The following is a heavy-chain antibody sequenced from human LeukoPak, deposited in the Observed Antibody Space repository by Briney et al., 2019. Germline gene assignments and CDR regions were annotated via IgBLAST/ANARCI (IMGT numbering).Heavy chain of an antibody. J-gene: IGHJ6*03. Sequence: GGSLRLSCAASGFTFSSYWMHWVRQAPGKGLVWVSRINSDGSSTSYADSVKGRFTISRDNAKNSLYLQMNSLRAEDTAVYYCAKGDYYGSGSRSYYMDVWGKGTTVTVSS. D-gene: IGHD3-10*01. CDR3: AKGDYYGSGSRSYYMDV. CDR1: GFTFSSYW. CDR2: INSDGSST. V-gene: IGHV3-74*01.